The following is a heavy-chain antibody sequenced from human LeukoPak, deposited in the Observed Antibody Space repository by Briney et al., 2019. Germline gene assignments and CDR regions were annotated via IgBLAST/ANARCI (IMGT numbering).Heavy chain of an antibody. V-gene: IGHV4-4*07. CDR3: ARGRITMVRGADYYYYYYGMDV. J-gene: IGHJ6*04. D-gene: IGHD3-10*01. CDR1: GGSNTSYY. Sequence: SESLSLTSTVSGGSNTSYYWSWSRQPAGKGLEWIGRIYTSGSTNHNPSLKSRVTMSVDTSMTQFSLKLSSVTAADTAVYYCARGRITMVRGADYYYYYYGMDVWGKGTTVTVSS. CDR2: IYTSGST.